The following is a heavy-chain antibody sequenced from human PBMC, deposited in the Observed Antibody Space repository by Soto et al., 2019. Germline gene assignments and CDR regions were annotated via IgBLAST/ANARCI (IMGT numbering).Heavy chain of an antibody. CDR3: ARDPGGCTGDSRYPWYFDY. J-gene: IGHJ4*02. D-gene: IGHD2-15*01. Sequence: PGGSPRLSCAASQFTFDRYSMYWFRQGQGKGLEWVSYISSSSSIIYYADSVKGRFIISRDNARNSLYLQMNSLRAEDTAVYFCARDPGGCTGDSRYPWYFDYWGEET. CDR2: ISSSSSII. CDR1: QFTFDRYS. V-gene: IGHV3-48*01.